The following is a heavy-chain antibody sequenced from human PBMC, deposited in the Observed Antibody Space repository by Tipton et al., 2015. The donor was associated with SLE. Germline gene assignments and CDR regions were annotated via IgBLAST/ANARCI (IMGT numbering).Heavy chain of an antibody. J-gene: IGHJ4*02. CDR1: GFTFSSYA. Sequence: SLRLSCAASGFTFSSYAMHWVRQAPGKGLEWVAVISYDGSNKYYADSVKGRFTISRDNSKNTLYLQMNSLRAEDTAVYYCAIGLLWFGELTNWGQGTLVTVSS. V-gene: IGHV3-30*04. CDR3: AIGLLWFGELTN. D-gene: IGHD3-10*01. CDR2: ISYDGSNK.